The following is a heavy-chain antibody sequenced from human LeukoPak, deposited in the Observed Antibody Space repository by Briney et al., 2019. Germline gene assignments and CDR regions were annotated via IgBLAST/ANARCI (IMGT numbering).Heavy chain of an antibody. D-gene: IGHD3-16*01. J-gene: IGHJ4*02. Sequence: GGSLRLSCAASGFIFSNYNMNWVRQAPGKGLEWVSFTDTSGNYIYYGDSVKGRFTISRDNAKNLVFLQMNSLRAEDTALYYCARGAKGVNIDYWGQGTLVTVSS. CDR1: GFIFSNYN. V-gene: IGHV3-21*01. CDR2: TDTSGNYI. CDR3: ARGAKGVNIDY.